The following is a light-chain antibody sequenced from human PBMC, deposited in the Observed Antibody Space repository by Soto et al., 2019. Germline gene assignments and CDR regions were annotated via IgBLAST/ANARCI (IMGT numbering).Light chain of an antibody. V-gene: IGKV3-15*01. J-gene: IGKJ1*01. CDR2: GAS. CDR3: QQDNNWPPWT. Sequence: EIVMTQAPATLSVSPGERATLSCRASQSVSSSLAWYQQNPGQAPRLLIYGASTRATGIPARFSGSGSGTEFTLTISSLQSEDFAVYYCQQDNNWPPWTFGQGTKVEIK. CDR1: QSVSSS.